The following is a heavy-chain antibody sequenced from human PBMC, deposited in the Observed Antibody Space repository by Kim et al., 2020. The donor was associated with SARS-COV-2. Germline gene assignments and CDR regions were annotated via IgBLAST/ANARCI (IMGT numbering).Heavy chain of an antibody. V-gene: IGHV3-48*03. Sequence: GGSLRLSCAASGFTFSSYEMNWVRQAPGKGLEWVSYISSRGSTIYYADSVKGPFSISRDNAKNSLYLQMNSLRAEDTAVYYCARDSGYSYGYSRLDYWGQGTLVTVSS. D-gene: IGHD5-18*01. CDR1: GFTFSSYE. CDR3: ARDSGYSYGYSRLDY. CDR2: ISSRGSTI. J-gene: IGHJ4*02.